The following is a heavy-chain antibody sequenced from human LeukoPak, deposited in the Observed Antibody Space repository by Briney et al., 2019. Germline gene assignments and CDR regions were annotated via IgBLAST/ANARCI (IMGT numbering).Heavy chain of an antibody. CDR3: AREEVAGTGDY. CDR2: IYTSGST. CDR1: GGSISSGSYY. J-gene: IGHJ4*02. D-gene: IGHD6-19*01. V-gene: IGHV4-61*02. Sequence: SETLSLTCTVSGGSISSGSYYWSWLRQPAGKGLEWIGRIYTSGSTNYNPSLKSRVTISVDTSKNQFSLKLSSVTAADTAVYYCAREEVAGTGDYWGQGTLVTVSS.